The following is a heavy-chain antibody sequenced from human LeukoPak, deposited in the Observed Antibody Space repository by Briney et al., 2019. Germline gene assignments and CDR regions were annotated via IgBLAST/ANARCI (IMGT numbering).Heavy chain of an antibody. CDR2: ICGSGGST. J-gene: IGHJ4*02. CDR1: GFTFSSYA. V-gene: IGHV3-23*01. D-gene: IGHD4-17*01. Sequence: PGGSLTLSCAASGFTFSSYAMSWVRHSPREGLEWVSAICGSGGSTYYADSVKGRFTISRDNSKNTLYLQMNSLRAEDTAVYYCAKDPGKTVTHSSIYFDYWGQGTLVTVSS. CDR3: AKDPGKTVTHSSIYFDY.